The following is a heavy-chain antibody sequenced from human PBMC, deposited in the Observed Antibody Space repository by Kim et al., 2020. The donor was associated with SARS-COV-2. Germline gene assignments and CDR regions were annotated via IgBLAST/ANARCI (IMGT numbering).Heavy chain of an antibody. CDR1: GYTFTGYY. Sequence: ASVKVSCKASGYTFTGYYMHWMRQAPGQGLEWMGWINPNSGGTNYAQKFQGRVTMTRDTSISTAYMELSRLRSDDTAMYYCARDLGLWSNLYWGQGTLVTVSS. CDR3: ARDLGLWSNLY. D-gene: IGHD5-18*01. V-gene: IGHV1-2*02. J-gene: IGHJ4*02. CDR2: INPNSGGT.